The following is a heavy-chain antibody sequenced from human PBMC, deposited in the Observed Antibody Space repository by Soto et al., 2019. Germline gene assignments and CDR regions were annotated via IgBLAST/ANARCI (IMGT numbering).Heavy chain of an antibody. CDR1: GFTFSSYW. J-gene: IGHJ4*02. V-gene: IGHV3-7*01. CDR3: ARDRGKTYYYGSGSYLH. Sequence: GGSLRLSCAASGFTFSSYWMSWVRQAPGKGLEWVANIKQDGSEKYYVDSVKGRFTISRDNAKNSLYLQMNSLRAEDTAVYYCARDRGKTYYYGSGSYLHWGQGTLVTVSS. D-gene: IGHD3-10*01. CDR2: IKQDGSEK.